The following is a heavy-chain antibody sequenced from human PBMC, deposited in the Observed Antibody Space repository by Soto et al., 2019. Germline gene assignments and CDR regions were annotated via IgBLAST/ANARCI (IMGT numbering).Heavy chain of an antibody. J-gene: IGHJ5*02. V-gene: IGHV3-33*01. CDR3: ARDFTIFGVAIRGRWFDP. D-gene: IGHD3-3*01. Sequence: GGSLRLSCAASGFTFSSYGMHWVRQAPGKGLEWVAVIWYDGSNKYYADSVKGRFTISRDNSKNTLYLQMNSLRAEDTAVYYCARDFTIFGVAIRGRWFDPWGQGTLVTVSS. CDR2: IWYDGSNK. CDR1: GFTFSSYG.